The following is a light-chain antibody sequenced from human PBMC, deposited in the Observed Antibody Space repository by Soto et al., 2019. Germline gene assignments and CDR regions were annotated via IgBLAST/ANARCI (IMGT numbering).Light chain of an antibody. J-gene: IGKJ1*01. V-gene: IGKV1-5*01. CDR2: DAT. Sequence: DIQMTQSPSILSASVVDSVTITCRASQTIDSWVAWYQQKPGKAPKLLVYDATSLESGVPSRFSGSGYGTDFTLSINNLQPDDFATYYCQQYDTYWTFGQGTKVDI. CDR1: QTIDSW. CDR3: QQYDTYWT.